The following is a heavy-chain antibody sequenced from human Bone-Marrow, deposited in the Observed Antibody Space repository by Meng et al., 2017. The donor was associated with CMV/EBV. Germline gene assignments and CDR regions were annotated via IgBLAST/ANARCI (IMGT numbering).Heavy chain of an antibody. CDR3: AHIVVVNGGDAFDI. CDR2: ISSSGSTI. Sequence: GESLKISCAASGFTFSSYEMNWVRQAPGKGLEWVSYISSSGSTIYYADSVKGRFTISRDNAKNSLYLQMNSLRAEDTAVYYCAHIVVVNGGDAFDIWGQGTMVTFSS. CDR1: GFTFSSYE. D-gene: IGHD2-21*01. V-gene: IGHV3-48*03. J-gene: IGHJ3*02.